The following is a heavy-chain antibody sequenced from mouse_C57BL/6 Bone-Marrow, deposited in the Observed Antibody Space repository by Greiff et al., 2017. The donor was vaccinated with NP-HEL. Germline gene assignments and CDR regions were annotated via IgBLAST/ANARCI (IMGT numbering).Heavy chain of an antibody. V-gene: IGHV1-50*01. D-gene: IGHD2-3*01. CDR3: ARSDDGYPWYFDV. CDR1: GYTFTSYW. Sequence: QVQLQQPGAELVKPGASVKLSCKASGYTFTSYWMQWVKQRPGQGLEWIGEIDPSDSYTNYNQKFKGKATLTVDTSSSTAYMQLSSLTSEDSAVYYCARSDDGYPWYFDVWGTGTTVTVSS. J-gene: IGHJ1*03. CDR2: IDPSDSYT.